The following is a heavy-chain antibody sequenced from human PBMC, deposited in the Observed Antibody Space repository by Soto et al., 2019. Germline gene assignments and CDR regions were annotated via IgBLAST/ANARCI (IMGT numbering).Heavy chain of an antibody. CDR3: ATGGRQWLVTSDFNY. V-gene: IGHV3-30*03. D-gene: IGHD6-19*01. J-gene: IGHJ4*02. Sequence: VQLVESGGGVVQPGRSLRLSCAASGFTFSDYAMHWVRQAPGKGLEWVAVVSHDGRNTHYADSVKGRFTISRDSSKNTVSLEMPSRRAEDTAVSYCATGGRQWLVTSDFNYWGQGALVTVSS. CDR1: GFTFSDYA. CDR2: VSHDGRNT.